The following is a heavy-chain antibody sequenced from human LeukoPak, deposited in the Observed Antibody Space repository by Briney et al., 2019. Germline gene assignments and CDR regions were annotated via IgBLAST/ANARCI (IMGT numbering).Heavy chain of an antibody. J-gene: IGHJ6*03. CDR1: GFTFSGSA. V-gene: IGHV3-73*01. Sequence: PGGSLRLSCAASGFTFSGSAMHWVRQASGKGLEWVGRIRSKANSYATAYAASVKGRFTISRDDSKNTAYLQMNSLKTEDTAVYYCTSRPPGYCSSTSCYTNSGEYYYYYYMDVWGKGTTVTVSS. CDR3: TSRPPGYCSSTSCYTNSGEYYYYYYMDV. D-gene: IGHD2-2*02. CDR2: IRSKANSYAT.